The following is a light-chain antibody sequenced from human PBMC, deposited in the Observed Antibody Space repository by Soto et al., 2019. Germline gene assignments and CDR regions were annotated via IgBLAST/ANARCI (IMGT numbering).Light chain of an antibody. Sequence: DIQMTQSPSTLSASVGDRVTITCRASHSISSWLAWYQQKPGKAPNLLIYDASNLESGVPSRFSGSGSGTEFTLTISSLQLDDFATYYCQQYNSYQWTFGQGTKVDIK. J-gene: IGKJ1*01. CDR2: DAS. CDR1: HSISSW. CDR3: QQYNSYQWT. V-gene: IGKV1-5*01.